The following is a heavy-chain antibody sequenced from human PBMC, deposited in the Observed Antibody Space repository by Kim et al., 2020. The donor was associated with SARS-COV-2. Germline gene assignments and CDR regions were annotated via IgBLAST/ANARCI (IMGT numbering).Heavy chain of an antibody. J-gene: IGHJ4*02. Sequence: SFQGHVTMSADKSTSTAYLQWSSLTASDTAMYYCARIPCTSSTCFVRFDYWGQGTLVTVSS. D-gene: IGHD2-2*01. CDR3: ARIPCTSSTCFVRFDY. V-gene: IGHV5-51*01.